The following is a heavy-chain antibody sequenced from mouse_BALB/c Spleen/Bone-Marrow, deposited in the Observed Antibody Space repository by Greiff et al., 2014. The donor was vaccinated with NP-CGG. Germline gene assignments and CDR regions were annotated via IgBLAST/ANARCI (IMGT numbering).Heavy chain of an antibody. CDR2: IHYSGIT. D-gene: IGHD4-1*01. CDR1: GYSITSYYS. CDR3: ARFAGTPYTMDY. V-gene: IGHV3-1*02. Sequence: EVQLVESGPDLVKPSQSLSLTCTVTGYSITSYYSWHWIRQFPGNKLEWMGYIHYSGITVYNPSLKGRISITRDTSNNQFFLQLNSVTTEDTATYYCARFAGTPYTMDYWGQGTSVTVSS. J-gene: IGHJ4*01.